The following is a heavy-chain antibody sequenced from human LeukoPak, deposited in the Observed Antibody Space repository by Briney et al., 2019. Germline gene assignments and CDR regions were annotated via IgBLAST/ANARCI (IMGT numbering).Heavy chain of an antibody. D-gene: IGHD1-1*01. V-gene: IGHV4-31*03. CDR3: ARGTTRRAPGDYYYMDV. J-gene: IGHJ6*03. CDR1: GGSISSGGYY. CDR2: IYYSGST. Sequence: SQTLSLTCTVSGGSISSGGYYWSWIRQHPGKGLEWIGYIYYSGSTYYNPSLKSRVTISVDTSKNQFSLKLSSVTAADTAVYYCARGTTRRAPGDYYYMDVWGKGTTVTVSS.